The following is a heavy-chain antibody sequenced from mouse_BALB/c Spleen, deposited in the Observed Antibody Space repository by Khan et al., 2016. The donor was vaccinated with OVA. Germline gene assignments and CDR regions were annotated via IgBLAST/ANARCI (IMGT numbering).Heavy chain of an antibody. CDR2: INTYTGEP. V-gene: IGHV9-3-1*01. CDR3: ARPHYFSNAMDN. Sequence: QVQLQQSGPELKKPGETVKISCKASGHTFTNFGMNWVKQAPGKGLKWMGWINTYTGEPTYADDFNGRFAFSLDASASTAYLQINNLTNEDTATYFCARPHYFSNAMDNWGQGTSVTVSS. J-gene: IGHJ4*01. D-gene: IGHD1-1*01. CDR1: GHTFTNFG.